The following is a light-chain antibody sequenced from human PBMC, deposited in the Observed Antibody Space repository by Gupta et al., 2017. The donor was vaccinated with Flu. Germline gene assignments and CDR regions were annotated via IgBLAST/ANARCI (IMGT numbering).Light chain of an antibody. CDR3: QHDNSFSGT. Sequence: DIQMTQSPSTLSASVGDRVTLTCRASQNIDSWLAWYQQKPGKAPKLLIYEASTLESGVPSRFSGTGSGTEFTLTISSLQPDDSATYYCQHDNSFSGTFGQGTKVEI. CDR1: QNIDSW. CDR2: EAS. J-gene: IGKJ1*01. V-gene: IGKV1-5*03.